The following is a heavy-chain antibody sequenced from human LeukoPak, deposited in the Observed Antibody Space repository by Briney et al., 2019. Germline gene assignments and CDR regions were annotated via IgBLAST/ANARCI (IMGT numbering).Heavy chain of an antibody. Sequence: GRSLRLSRAASGFTFNSYGIHWVRQAPGKGLEWVAFIWYDGSNKYYADSVKGRFTISRDNSKNTLYLQMNSPRAEDTAVYYCARARTTRGFDYWGQGTPVTVSS. CDR1: GFTFNSYG. CDR3: ARARTTRGFDY. CDR2: IWYDGSNK. V-gene: IGHV3-33*01. J-gene: IGHJ4*01. D-gene: IGHD4-17*01.